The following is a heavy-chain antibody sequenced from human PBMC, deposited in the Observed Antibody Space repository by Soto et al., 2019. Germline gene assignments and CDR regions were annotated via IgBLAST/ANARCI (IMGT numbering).Heavy chain of an antibody. D-gene: IGHD2-21*02. CDR1: GESISSSSYY. CDR3: ARQRTTVVTQAYFDH. J-gene: IGHJ4*02. CDR2: IYYSVRT. Sequence: SKTLSLTCIVSGESISSSSYYWGWIRQPPGKGLEWIGSIYYSVRTYYNPSFKSRVTISIDTSKNQFSLKLSSVTATDTAVYYCARQRTTVVTQAYFDHWGQGALVTGSS. V-gene: IGHV4-39*01.